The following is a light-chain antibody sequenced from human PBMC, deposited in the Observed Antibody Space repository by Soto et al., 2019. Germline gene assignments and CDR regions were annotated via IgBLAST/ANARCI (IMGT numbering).Light chain of an antibody. J-gene: IGKJ1*01. CDR1: QIVNNNY. V-gene: IGKV3-20*01. Sequence: EIVLTHSPGTLSLSPGERATLSCRASQIVNNNYLAWYQQKPGQAPRLLIYGASSRATGIPDRFSASGSGTDFTLTISRLEPEDFAVYYCQQYGSSPQTFGQGTKVDIK. CDR3: QQYGSSPQT. CDR2: GAS.